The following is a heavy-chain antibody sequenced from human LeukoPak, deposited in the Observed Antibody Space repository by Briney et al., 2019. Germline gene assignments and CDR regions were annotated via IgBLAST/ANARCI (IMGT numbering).Heavy chain of an antibody. D-gene: IGHD3-10*01. CDR3: ARGDTMVRGVILVY. Sequence: ASVKVPCKASGYTFTGYYMHWVRQAPGQGLEWMGWINPNSGGTNYAQKFQGRVTMTRDTSISTAYMELSRLRSDDTAVYYCARGDTMVRGVILVYWGQGTLVTVSS. V-gene: IGHV1-2*02. CDR1: GYTFTGYY. CDR2: INPNSGGT. J-gene: IGHJ4*02.